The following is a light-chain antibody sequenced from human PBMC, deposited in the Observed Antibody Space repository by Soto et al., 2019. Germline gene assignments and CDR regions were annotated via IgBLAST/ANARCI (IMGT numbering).Light chain of an antibody. CDR1: QSISSSY. CDR3: QQYGSSPPWT. J-gene: IGKJ1*01. V-gene: IGKV3-20*01. Sequence: TVLTPSPGTLSLTPGERATLHCRASQSISSSYLAWYQQKPGQAPRLLIYGASSRATGIPDRFSGSGSGTDFTLTISRLEPEDFAVYYCQQYGSSPPWTFGQGTKVDIK. CDR2: GAS.